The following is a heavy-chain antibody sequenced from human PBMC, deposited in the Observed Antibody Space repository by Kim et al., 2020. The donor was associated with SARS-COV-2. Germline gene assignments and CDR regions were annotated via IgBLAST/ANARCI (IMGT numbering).Heavy chain of an antibody. Sequence: SETLSLTCTVSGGSISSGLYYWGWIRQPPGKGLEWIGTIYYSGGTYSNPSLKSRVTISLDTSRNQFSLQLNSVTAADTAVYYCARHSTTVVTEVAFDIWGQGTMVTVSS. D-gene: IGHD4-17*01. CDR2: IYYSGGT. CDR1: GGSISSGLYY. V-gene: IGHV4-39*01. J-gene: IGHJ3*02. CDR3: ARHSTTVVTEVAFDI.